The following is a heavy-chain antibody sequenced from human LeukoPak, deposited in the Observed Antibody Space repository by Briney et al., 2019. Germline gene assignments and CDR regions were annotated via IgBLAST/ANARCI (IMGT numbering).Heavy chain of an antibody. Sequence: PSETLSLTCTVSGGSISSYYWSLIRQPPGKGLEWIGYIYYSGSTNYNPSLKSRVTISVDTSKNQFSLKLSSVTAADTAVYYCARDRIAAAGTPENWFDPWGQGTLVTVSS. J-gene: IGHJ5*02. V-gene: IGHV4-59*01. CDR2: IYYSGST. CDR3: ARDRIAAAGTPENWFDP. D-gene: IGHD6-13*01. CDR1: GGSISSYY.